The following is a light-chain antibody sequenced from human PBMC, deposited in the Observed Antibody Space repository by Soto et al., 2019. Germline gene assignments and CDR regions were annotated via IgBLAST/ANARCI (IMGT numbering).Light chain of an antibody. V-gene: IGLV2-11*01. Sequence: QSALTQPRSVYGSPGQSVTISCTGTSSDVGGYNYVSWYQQHPGKAPKLMIYDVSKRPSGVPDRFSGSKSGNTASLTISGLQAEDEADYYCCSYGGSYTYVFGTGTKVTVL. J-gene: IGLJ1*01. CDR1: SSDVGGYNY. CDR2: DVS. CDR3: CSYGGSYTYV.